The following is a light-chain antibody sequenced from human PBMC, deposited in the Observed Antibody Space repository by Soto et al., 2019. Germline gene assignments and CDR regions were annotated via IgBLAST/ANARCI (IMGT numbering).Light chain of an antibody. Sequence: GDRVTITCRARQGIAPYLAWFQQKPGKVPKLLIYATSTLQSGVPSRFSGSGSGTDFTLTINSLQPEDVGTYYCQKYNSAPLTFGGGTQGEIK. CDR1: QGIAPY. J-gene: IGKJ4*01. V-gene: IGKV1-27*01. CDR2: ATS. CDR3: QKYNSAPLT.